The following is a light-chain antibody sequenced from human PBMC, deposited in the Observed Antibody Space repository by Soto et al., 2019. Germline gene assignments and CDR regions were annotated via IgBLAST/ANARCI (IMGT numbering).Light chain of an antibody. Sequence: QSALTQPASVSRSPGQSITISCTGTSSDVGSYNLVSWYQQHPGKAPKLIIYEGSKRPSGVSNRFSGSKSGNMASLTISGLQAEDEADYYCCSYARSSTYVFGTGTKLTVL. CDR1: SSDVGSYNL. CDR2: EGS. CDR3: CSYARSSTYV. V-gene: IGLV2-23*01. J-gene: IGLJ1*01.